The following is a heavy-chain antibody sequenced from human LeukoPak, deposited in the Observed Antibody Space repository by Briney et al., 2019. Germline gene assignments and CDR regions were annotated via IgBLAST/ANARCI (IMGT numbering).Heavy chain of an antibody. J-gene: IGHJ4*02. D-gene: IGHD3-16*01. V-gene: IGHV3-23*01. CDR3: AQGSVWGPYIFDY. Sequence: PGGSLRLSCAASGFTFSSYAMSWVRQAPGKGLEWVSAISGSGGSTYYADSVKGRFTISRDNSKNTLYLQMNSLRAEDTAVYYCAQGSVWGPYIFDYWGQGTLVTVSS. CDR2: ISGSGGST. CDR1: GFTFSSYA.